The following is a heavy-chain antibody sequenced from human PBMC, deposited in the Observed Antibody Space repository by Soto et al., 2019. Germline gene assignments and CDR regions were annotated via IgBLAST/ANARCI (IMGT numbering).Heavy chain of an antibody. CDR2: ITSSGSTI. J-gene: IGHJ4*02. V-gene: IGHV3-11*01. Sequence: VQLVESGGGLVKPGGSLRLSCAASGFTFSDYYMSWIRQAPGKGLEWVSYITSSGSTIYYADSVKGRFTISRDNAKNSLYLQINTLRADDTAVYYCARENDQRVAADNWGQGTLVTVSS. D-gene: IGHD6-25*01. CDR3: ARENDQRVAADN. CDR1: GFTFSDYY.